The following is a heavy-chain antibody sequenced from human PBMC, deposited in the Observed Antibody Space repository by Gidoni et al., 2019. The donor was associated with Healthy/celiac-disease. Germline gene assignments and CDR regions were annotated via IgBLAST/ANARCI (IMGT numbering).Heavy chain of an antibody. D-gene: IGHD4-17*01. V-gene: IGHV4-30-4*01. J-gene: IGHJ4*02. CDR3: ARDPYGDSDY. Sequence: GYIYYSGSTYYNPSLKSRVTISVDTSKNQFSLKLSSETAADTAVYYCARDPYGDSDYWGQGTLVTVSS. CDR2: IYYSGST.